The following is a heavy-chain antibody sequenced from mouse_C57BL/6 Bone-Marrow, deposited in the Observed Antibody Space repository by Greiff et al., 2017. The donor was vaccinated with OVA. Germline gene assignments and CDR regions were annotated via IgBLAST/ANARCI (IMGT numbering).Heavy chain of an antibody. D-gene: IGHD1-1*01. CDR2: IDPSDSYT. CDR1: GYTFTSYW. Sequence: VQLQQSGAELVRPGTSVKLSCKASGYTFTSYWMHWVKQRPGQGLEWIGVIDPSDSYTNYNQKFKGKATLTVDTSSSTAYMQLSSLTSEGSSVYYCARGVGGAMDYWGQGTSVTVSS. J-gene: IGHJ4*01. CDR3: ARGVGGAMDY. V-gene: IGHV1-59*01.